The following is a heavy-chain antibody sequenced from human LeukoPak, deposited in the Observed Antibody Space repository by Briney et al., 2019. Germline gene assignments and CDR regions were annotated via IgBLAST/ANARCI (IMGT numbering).Heavy chain of an antibody. J-gene: IGHJ4*02. Sequence: ASVKVSRKASGYTFTIYDNNWGRQGIGQGLGWMGWMNPNSGNTGYAQKFQAIVTMPRNTSILTAYMELSSLRSEDTAVYYCARGTDTAMVHDYWGQGSLVTVSS. CDR2: MNPNSGNT. V-gene: IGHV1-8*01. CDR1: GYTFTIYD. D-gene: IGHD5-18*01. CDR3: ARGTDTAMVHDY.